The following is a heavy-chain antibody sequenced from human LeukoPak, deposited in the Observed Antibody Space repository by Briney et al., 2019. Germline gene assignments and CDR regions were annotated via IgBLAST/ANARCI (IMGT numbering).Heavy chain of an antibody. Sequence: GGSLRLSCAASGFTFSSYWMSWVRQAPGKGLEWVANIKQDGSEKYYVDSVKGRFTISRDNAKNSLYLQMNSLRAEDTAVYYCARFAWGWFGELGFDYWGQGTLVTVSS. CDR1: GFTFSSYW. J-gene: IGHJ4*02. V-gene: IGHV3-7*01. CDR2: IKQDGSEK. CDR3: ARFAWGWFGELGFDY. D-gene: IGHD3-10*01.